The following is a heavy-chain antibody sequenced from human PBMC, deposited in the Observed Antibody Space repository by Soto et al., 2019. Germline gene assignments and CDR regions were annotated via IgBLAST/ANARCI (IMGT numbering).Heavy chain of an antibody. CDR3: AKWYGGFDY. CDR1: GFTFSSYG. V-gene: IGHV3-30*18. D-gene: IGHD3-16*01. Sequence: QVQLVESGGGVVQPGRSLRLSCAASGFTFSSYGMHWVRQAPGKGLEWVAVISYDGSYKYYADSVKGRFTISRDHSKNTLYLQMNSLRAEDTAVYYCAKWYGGFDYWGQGTLVTVSS. CDR2: ISYDGSYK. J-gene: IGHJ4*02.